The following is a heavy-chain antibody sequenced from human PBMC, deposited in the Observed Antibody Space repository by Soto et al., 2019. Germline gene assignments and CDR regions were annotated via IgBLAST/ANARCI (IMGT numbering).Heavy chain of an antibody. Sequence: GGSLRLSCAASGFTFSSYAMHWVRQAPGKGLEWVAVISYDGSNKYYADSVKGRFTISRDNSKNTLYLQMNSLRAEDTAAYYCARDWSYDFWSGYFDYWGQGTLVTVSS. CDR1: GFTFSSYA. CDR3: ARDWSYDFWSGYFDY. CDR2: ISYDGSNK. V-gene: IGHV3-30-3*01. D-gene: IGHD3-3*01. J-gene: IGHJ4*02.